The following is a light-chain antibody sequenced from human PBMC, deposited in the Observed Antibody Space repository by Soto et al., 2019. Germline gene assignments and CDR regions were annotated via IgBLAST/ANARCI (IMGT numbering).Light chain of an antibody. Sequence: EIVLTQSPAILSLSPGERATLSCRASQSFRGLLAWYKQKPGQAPRRLIYDAYNRATGIPPRFSGSGSGTEFTLTISSLEPEDSEVYYCQQRHMWPITFGQGTRLEIK. CDR2: DAY. CDR3: QQRHMWPIT. V-gene: IGKV3-11*01. CDR1: QSFRGL. J-gene: IGKJ5*01.